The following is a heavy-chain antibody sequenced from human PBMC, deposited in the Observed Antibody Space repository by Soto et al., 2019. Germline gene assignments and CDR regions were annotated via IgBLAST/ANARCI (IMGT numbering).Heavy chain of an antibody. V-gene: IGHV1-58*01. CDR1: GFTFTSSA. CDR2: IVVGSGNT. Sequence: QMQLVQSGPEVKKPGTSVKVSCKASGFTFTSSAVQWVRQARGQRLEWIGWIVVGSGNTNYAQKFQERVTITRDMSTSTAYMELSSLRSEDTAVYYCAADRPITGNHDYYYYGMDVWGQGTTVTVSS. D-gene: IGHD1-20*01. CDR3: AADRPITGNHDYYYYGMDV. J-gene: IGHJ6*02.